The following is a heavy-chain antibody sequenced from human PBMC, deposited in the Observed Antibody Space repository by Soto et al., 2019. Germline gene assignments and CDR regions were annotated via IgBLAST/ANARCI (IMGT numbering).Heavy chain of an antibody. V-gene: IGHV3-23*01. CDR3: ARRRDRHLGWFDP. J-gene: IGHJ5*02. CDR1: GFTFSSYA. CDR2: ISGSGGST. Sequence: PGGSQRLSCAASGFTFSSYAMSWVRQAPGKGLEWVSAISGSGGSTYYADSVKGRFTISRDNSKNTLYLQMNSLRAEDTAVYYCARRRDRHLGWFDPLGQGTLVTVSS.